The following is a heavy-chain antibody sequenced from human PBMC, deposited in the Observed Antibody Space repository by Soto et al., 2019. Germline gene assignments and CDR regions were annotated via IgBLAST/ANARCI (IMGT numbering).Heavy chain of an antibody. J-gene: IGHJ4*02. CDR1: GYTFTNYY. D-gene: IGHD2-15*01. CDR3: APHDSVVSGLAY. CDR2: INPHSGGT. Sequence: QVQLVQSGAEVKKPGASVKVSCKASGYTFTNYYLHWVRQAPGQGLEWMGWINPHSGGTHSAQKFQGWVTMTRDTSITTAYLELSRLTPDDTAIYNCAPHDSVVSGLAYWGQGTQVTVSS. V-gene: IGHV1-2*04.